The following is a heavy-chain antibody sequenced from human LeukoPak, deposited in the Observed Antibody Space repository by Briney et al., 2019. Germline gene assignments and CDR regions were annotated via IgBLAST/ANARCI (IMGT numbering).Heavy chain of an antibody. CDR1: GFTFSDYW. CDR3: VRNMVRGVVYFDS. CDR2: ISYDGGGT. J-gene: IGHJ4*02. V-gene: IGHV3-74*01. Sequence: HPGGSLRLSCAASGFTFSDYWMHWVRQTPGKGLVWVSRISYDGGGTNYADSVKGRFTISRDNAKNTLYLQMNSLRVEDTAVYYCVRNMVRGVVYFDSWGQGALVTVSS. D-gene: IGHD3-10*01.